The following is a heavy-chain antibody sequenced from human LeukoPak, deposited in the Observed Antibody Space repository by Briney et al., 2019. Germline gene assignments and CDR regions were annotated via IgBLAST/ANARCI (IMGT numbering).Heavy chain of an antibody. CDR2: ISSSSSYI. D-gene: IGHD3-3*01. Sequence: KPGGSLRLSCAASGFTFSSYSMNWVRQAPGKGLEWVSSISSSSSYIYYADSVKGRFTISRDNAKNSLYLQMNSLRAEDTAVYYCARDPYDFWSGFDYWGQGTLVTVSS. V-gene: IGHV3-21*01. CDR1: GFTFSSYS. CDR3: ARDPYDFWSGFDY. J-gene: IGHJ4*02.